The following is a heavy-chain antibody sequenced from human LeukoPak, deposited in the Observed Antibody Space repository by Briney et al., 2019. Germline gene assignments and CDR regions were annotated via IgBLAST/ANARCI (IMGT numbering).Heavy chain of an antibody. D-gene: IGHD3-3*01. CDR3: TTGPKGYYDFWSGHKNY. CDR2: IKSKTDGGTT. CDR1: GFTFSNAW. J-gene: IGHJ4*02. Sequence: GGSLRLSCAASGFTFSNAWMSWVRQAPGKGLEWVGRIKSKTDGGTTDYAAPVKGRFTISRDGSKNTLYLQMNSLKTEDTAVYYCTTGPKGYYDFWSGHKNYWGQGTLVTVSS. V-gene: IGHV3-15*01.